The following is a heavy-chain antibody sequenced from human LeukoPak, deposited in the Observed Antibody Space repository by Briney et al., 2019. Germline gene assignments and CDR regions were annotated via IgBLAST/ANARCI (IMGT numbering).Heavy chain of an antibody. CDR3: VRGIQSWFNGMDV. D-gene: IGHD3-10*01. V-gene: IGHV3-74*01. J-gene: IGHJ6*02. CDR2: INSDGSNT. Sequence: GGSLRLSCAASGFTLSSYWMHWVRQVPGKGLVWVSRINSDGSNTRYADSVKGRFTVSRDNAKNTLFLQMNSLRTEDTAVYYCVRGIQSWFNGMDVWGQGTTVTVSS. CDR1: GFTLSSYW.